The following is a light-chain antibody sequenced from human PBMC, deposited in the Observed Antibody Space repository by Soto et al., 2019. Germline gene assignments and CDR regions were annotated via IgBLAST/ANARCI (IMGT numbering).Light chain of an antibody. J-gene: IGLJ2*01. CDR2: EDT. CDR3: CSYAGSSTVV. V-gene: IGLV2-14*01. Sequence: QSALTQPASVSGSPGQSITISCTGTRSDVGGYNYVSWYQQHSGKAPQLIIYEDTKRPSGVSNRFSGSKSGYTASLTISGLQAEDEADYYCCSYAGSSTVVFGGGTKVTVL. CDR1: RSDVGGYNY.